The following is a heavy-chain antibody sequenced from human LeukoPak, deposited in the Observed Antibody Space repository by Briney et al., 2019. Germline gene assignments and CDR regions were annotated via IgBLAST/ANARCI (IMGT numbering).Heavy chain of an antibody. Sequence: ASVKVSCKASGYTFTGYYIYWVRQAPGQGLEWMGWINPNSGAPNYAQNFQGRVTMTRDTSISTVYMELSRLRSDDTAVYYCAQVATDYWGQGTLVTVSS. V-gene: IGHV1-2*02. CDR3: AQVATDY. CDR1: GYTFTGYY. D-gene: IGHD5-12*01. J-gene: IGHJ4*02. CDR2: INPNSGAP.